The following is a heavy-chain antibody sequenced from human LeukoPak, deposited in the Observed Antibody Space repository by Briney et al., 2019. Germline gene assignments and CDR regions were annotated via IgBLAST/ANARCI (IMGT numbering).Heavy chain of an antibody. CDR2: IHTSGGI. Sequence: PSETLSLTCTVSGGSISSGTYYWSWIRQPAGKGLEWIGRIHTSGGINYNPSLESRVTMSVDTSKNQFSLKLSSVTAADTAVYYCARGGSSTRPSYFDYWGQGTLVTVSS. CDR3: ARGGSSTRPSYFDY. J-gene: IGHJ4*02. V-gene: IGHV4-61*02. D-gene: IGHD2-2*01. CDR1: GGSISSGTYY.